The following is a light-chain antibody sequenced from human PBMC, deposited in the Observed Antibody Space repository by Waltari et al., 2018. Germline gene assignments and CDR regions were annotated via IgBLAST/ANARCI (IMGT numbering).Light chain of an antibody. Sequence: QSALTQPASVSGSLGQSITISCTGTSSSIGGYNYVSWHQQHPGKAPKLVIYDVRNRPSGVSHRFSGSKSGSTASLTISGLQAEDEADYFCSSYTRTTPTTYVFGTGTKVTVL. CDR3: SSYTRTTPTTYV. J-gene: IGLJ1*01. CDR1: SSSIGGYNY. V-gene: IGLV2-14*01. CDR2: DVR.